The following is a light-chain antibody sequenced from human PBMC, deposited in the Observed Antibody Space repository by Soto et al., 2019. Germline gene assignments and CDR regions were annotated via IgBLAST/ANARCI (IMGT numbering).Light chain of an antibody. CDR1: SSNIGNNY. V-gene: IGLV1-51*01. Sequence: QSVLTQPPSVSAAPGQKVTLSCSGSSSNIGNNYVFWYQQLPGTAPKLLIYDNDKRPSGIPDRFSGSKSRTSATLGITGLQTGDEADYYCATWDRLLSVGVFGGGTKLTVL. CDR3: ATWDRLLSVGV. J-gene: IGLJ2*01. CDR2: DND.